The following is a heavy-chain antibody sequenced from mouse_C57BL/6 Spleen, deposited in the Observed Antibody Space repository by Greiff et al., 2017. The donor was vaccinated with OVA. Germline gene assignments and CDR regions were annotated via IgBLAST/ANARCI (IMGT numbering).Heavy chain of an antibody. CDR3: ARHPLLYYYGSSYPEYFDV. V-gene: IGHV5-9*01. Sequence: EVNVVESGGGLVKPGGSLKLSCAASGFTFSSYTMSWVRQTPEKRLEWVATISGGGGNTYYPDSVKGRFTISRDNAKNNLYLQMSSLRSEDTALYYCARHPLLYYYGSSYPEYFDVWGTGTTVTVSS. D-gene: IGHD1-1*01. CDR1: GFTFSSYT. CDR2: ISGGGGNT. J-gene: IGHJ1*03.